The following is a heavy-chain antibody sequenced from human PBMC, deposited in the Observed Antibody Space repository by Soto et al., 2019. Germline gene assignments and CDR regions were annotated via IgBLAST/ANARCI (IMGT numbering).Heavy chain of an antibody. V-gene: IGHV5-51*01. J-gene: IGHJ4*02. CDR3: ARHLRGSNFDY. CDR2: IYPGDSEP. CDR1: GYSFTSYW. Sequence: EVHLVQSGAEVKKPGESLKISCKGSGYSFTSYWIAWVRQIPGKGLEWMGIIYPGDSEPKYSPSFQGQVTFSVDKSIGTAYLQWSSLKASDTAIYYCARHLRGSNFDYWGQGTLVTVSS.